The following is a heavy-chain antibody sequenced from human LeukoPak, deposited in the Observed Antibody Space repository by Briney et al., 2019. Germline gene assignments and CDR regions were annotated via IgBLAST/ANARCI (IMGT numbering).Heavy chain of an antibody. V-gene: IGHV4-59*08. CDR1: GGSISSYY. J-gene: IGHJ6*02. D-gene: IGHD2-2*01. CDR3: ARVPAATPYYYGMDA. Sequence: SETLSLTCTVSGGSISSYYWSWIRQPPGKGLEWIGYIYYSGSTNYNPSLKSRVTISVDTSKNQFSLKLSSVTAADTAVYYCARVPAATPYYYGMDAWGQGTTVTVSS. CDR2: IYYSGST.